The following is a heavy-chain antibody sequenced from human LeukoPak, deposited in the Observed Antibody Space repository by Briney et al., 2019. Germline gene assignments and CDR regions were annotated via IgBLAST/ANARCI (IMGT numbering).Heavy chain of an antibody. D-gene: IGHD6-13*01. CDR3: ARDRGPVAAAGDWFDP. CDR2: IYSGGNT. Sequence: GGSLRLSCAASGFTVSSNYMSWVRQAPGKGLEWVSVIYSGGNTYYADSVKGRFTISRDNAKNSLYLQMNSLRAEDTAVYYCARDRGPVAAAGDWFDPWGQGTLVTVSS. V-gene: IGHV3-53*01. J-gene: IGHJ5*02. CDR1: GFTVSSNY.